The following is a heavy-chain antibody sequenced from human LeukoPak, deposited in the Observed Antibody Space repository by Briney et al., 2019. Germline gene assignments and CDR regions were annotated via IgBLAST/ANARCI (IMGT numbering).Heavy chain of an antibody. J-gene: IGHJ4*02. V-gene: IGHV4-59*01. D-gene: IGHD5-12*01. CDR3: ARSIVATGGDFDY. Sequence: SETLSLTCTVSGGSISSYYWNWIRQPPGKGLEWIGYIYYSGSTNYNPSLKSRVTISVDTSKNQFSLKLSSVTAADTAVYYCARSIVATGGDFDYWGQGTLVTVSS. CDR1: GGSISSYY. CDR2: IYYSGST.